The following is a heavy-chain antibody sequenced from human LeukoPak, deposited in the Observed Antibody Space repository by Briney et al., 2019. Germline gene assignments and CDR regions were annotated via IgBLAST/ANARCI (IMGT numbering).Heavy chain of an antibody. V-gene: IGHV1-69*06. J-gene: IGHJ3*02. Sequence: GASVKVSCKASGYTFTSYGISWVRQAPGQGLEWMGGIIPIFGTANYAQKFQGRVTITADKSTSTAYMELSSLRSEDTAVYYCARDGNSGYEKVRNAFDIWGQGTMVTVSS. D-gene: IGHD5-12*01. CDR1: GYTFTSYG. CDR2: IIPIFGTA. CDR3: ARDGNSGYEKVRNAFDI.